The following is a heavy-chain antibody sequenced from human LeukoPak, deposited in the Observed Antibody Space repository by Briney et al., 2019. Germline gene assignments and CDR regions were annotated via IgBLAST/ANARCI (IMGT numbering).Heavy chain of an antibody. Sequence: GGSLRLSCAASGFTFSSYEMNWVRQAPGKGLEWVSYISSSGSTIYYADSVKGRFTISRDNAKNSLYLQMNSLRAEGTAVYYCARAALDYGYFGWGQGTLVTVSS. CDR2: ISSSGSTI. J-gene: IGHJ4*02. CDR3: ARAALDYGYFG. V-gene: IGHV3-48*03. CDR1: GFTFSSYE. D-gene: IGHD5-18*01.